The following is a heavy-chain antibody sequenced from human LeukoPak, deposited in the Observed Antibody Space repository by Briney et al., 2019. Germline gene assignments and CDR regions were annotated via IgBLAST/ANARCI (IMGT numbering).Heavy chain of an antibody. Sequence: ASVKVSCKASGYTFTSYYMHWVRQAPGQGLEWMGLINPTGGSTGYAQKFQGRVTMTRDTSISTAYMELSRLRSDDTAVYYCARGYSSGWYLIHWGQGTLVTVSS. CDR3: ARGYSSGWYLIH. J-gene: IGHJ4*02. CDR2: INPTGGST. D-gene: IGHD6-19*01. V-gene: IGHV1-46*01. CDR1: GYTFTSYY.